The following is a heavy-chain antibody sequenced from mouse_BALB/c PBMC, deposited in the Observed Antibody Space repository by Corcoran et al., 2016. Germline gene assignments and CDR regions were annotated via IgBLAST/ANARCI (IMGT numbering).Heavy chain of an antibody. CDR3: VRCGLRRDYAMDY. V-gene: IGHV1-26*01. D-gene: IGHD2-4*01. Sequence: EVQLQQSGPELVKPGASVKISCKASGYSFTGYYMHWVKQSHVKSLEWIGRINPYNGATSYNLNFKDKASLTVDKSSSTAYMELHSLTSEDSAVYYCVRCGLRRDYAMDYWGQGTSVTVSS. CDR1: GYSFTGYY. J-gene: IGHJ4*01. CDR2: INPYNGAT.